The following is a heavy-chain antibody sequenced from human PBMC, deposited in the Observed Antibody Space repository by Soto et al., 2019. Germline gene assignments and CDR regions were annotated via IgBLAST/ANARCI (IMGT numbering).Heavy chain of an antibody. V-gene: IGHV1-58*01. Sequence: SVKVSWEARGVAFTSSAGQWLRHARGQRLEWIGWIVVGSGNTNYAQKFQERVTIIRDMSTSTAYMELSSLRSEDTAVYYCAAAPPPYDYVWGSYREFDYWGQGTLVTVSS. D-gene: IGHD3-16*02. CDR3: AAAPPPYDYVWGSYREFDY. CDR1: GVAFTSSA. CDR2: IVVGSGNT. J-gene: IGHJ4*02.